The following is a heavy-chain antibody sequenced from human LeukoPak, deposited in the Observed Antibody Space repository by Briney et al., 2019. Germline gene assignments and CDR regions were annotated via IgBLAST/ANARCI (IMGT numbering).Heavy chain of an antibody. D-gene: IGHD3-10*01. CDR3: ARTGDYGSGSYINWFDP. V-gene: IGHV4-39*01. CDR1: GGSISSSSYY. J-gene: IGHJ5*02. CDR2: IYYGGST. Sequence: SETLSLTCTVSGGSISSSSYYWGWIRQPPGKGLEWIGSIYYGGSTYYNPSLKSRVTISVDTSKNQFSLKLSSVTAADTAVYYCARTGDYGSGSYINWFDPWGQGTLVTVSS.